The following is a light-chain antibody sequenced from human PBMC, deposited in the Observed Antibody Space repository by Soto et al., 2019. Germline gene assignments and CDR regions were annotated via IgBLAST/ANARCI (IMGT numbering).Light chain of an antibody. CDR3: CSYAGSSTPYGV. CDR2: EVS. J-gene: IGLJ1*01. CDR1: SSDVGSYNL. V-gene: IGLV2-23*02. Sequence: QSVLTQPASVSGSPGQSITISCTGTSSDVGSYNLVSWYQQHPGKAPKLMIYEVSKRPSGVSNRFSGTKSGNTASLTIYGLLAEDEADYYCCSYAGSSTPYGVFGTGTKVTVL.